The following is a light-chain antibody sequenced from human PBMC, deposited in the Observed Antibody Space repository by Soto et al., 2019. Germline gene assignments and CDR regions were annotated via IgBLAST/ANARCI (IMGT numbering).Light chain of an antibody. J-gene: IGKJ1*01. Sequence: EIQMTQSPATLSASLGERVTLSCRASQSISSYLNWFQQKPGQAPNLLIYAASSLHSGVPSRFSGSGSGTDFTLTISSLQPEDFATYYCQQSSSTPRTFGQGTKVDIK. CDR2: AAS. V-gene: IGKV1-39*01. CDR1: QSISSY. CDR3: QQSSSTPRT.